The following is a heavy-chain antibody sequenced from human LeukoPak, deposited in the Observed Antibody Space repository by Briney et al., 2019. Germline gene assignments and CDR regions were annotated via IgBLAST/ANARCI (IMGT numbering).Heavy chain of an antibody. D-gene: IGHD1-26*01. V-gene: IGHV3-23*01. CDR2: ISSSGSGDNT. Sequence: GGSLRLSCAASGVTLSSFAMSWARQAPGKGLEWVSGISSSGSGDNTYYADSVKGRFTISRDNSKNTLDLQMTGLRAEDTAVYYCARERGRGRDSPWFDYWGQGTLVTVSS. CDR3: ARERGRGRDSPWFDY. CDR1: GVTLSSFA. J-gene: IGHJ4*02.